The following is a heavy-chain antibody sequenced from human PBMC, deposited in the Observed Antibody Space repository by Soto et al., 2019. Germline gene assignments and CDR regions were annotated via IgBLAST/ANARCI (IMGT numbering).Heavy chain of an antibody. CDR3: AKGLTGEFGY. V-gene: IGHV3-30*18. CDR2: ISYDGSNK. Sequence: QVQLVESGGGVVQPGRSLRLSCAASGFTFSSYDMNWVRQAPGKGLEWVAVISYDGSNKYYADSVKGRFTISRDSSKNTLYLQMNSLRAEDTAVYYCAKGLTGEFGYWGQGTLVTVSS. CDR1: GFTFSSYD. D-gene: IGHD7-27*01. J-gene: IGHJ4*02.